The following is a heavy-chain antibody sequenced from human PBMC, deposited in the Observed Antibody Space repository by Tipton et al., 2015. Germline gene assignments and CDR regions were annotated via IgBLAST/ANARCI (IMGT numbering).Heavy chain of an antibody. CDR3: ARASIIQGYYHDSSRYYLFNS. Sequence: GSLRLSCSVSSDSISKYYWSWIRQSPGEGLEWIGYIYYSGSTNYNPSLRSRVAMSMDTSKNQFSLKLSSVIAADTAVYYCARASIIQGYYHDSSRYYLFNSWDQGTLVTVSS. V-gene: IGHV4-59*01. J-gene: IGHJ1*01. CDR2: IYYSGST. D-gene: IGHD3-22*01. CDR1: SDSISKYY.